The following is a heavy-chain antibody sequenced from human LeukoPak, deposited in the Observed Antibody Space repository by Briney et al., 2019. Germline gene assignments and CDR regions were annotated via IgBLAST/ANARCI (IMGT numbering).Heavy chain of an antibody. Sequence: PSETLSLTCSVSGGSVSSYYWSWIRQSPGKGLEWIGYIYYTGSTNYNPSLKSRVTISVDTSKNQFSLKLSSVTAADTAIYYCARGEYFYGSGSYGGDWFDPWGQGTLVTVSS. CDR1: GGSVSSYY. CDR2: IYYTGST. V-gene: IGHV4-59*02. J-gene: IGHJ5*02. CDR3: ARGEYFYGSGSYGGDWFDP. D-gene: IGHD3-10*01.